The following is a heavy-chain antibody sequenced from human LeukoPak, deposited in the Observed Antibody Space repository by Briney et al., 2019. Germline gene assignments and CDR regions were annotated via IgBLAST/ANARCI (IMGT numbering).Heavy chain of an antibody. CDR1: GGSISSYY. J-gene: IGHJ5*02. CDR3: ARGMAVNYFDP. V-gene: IGHV4-4*08. CDR2: IYTSGST. Sequence: SETLSLTCTVSGGSISSYYWSWIRQPPGKGLEWIGHIYTSGSTNYNPSLKSRVTISVDTSKNQFSLKLSSVTAADTAVYFCARGMAVNYFDPWGQGTLVTVSS. D-gene: IGHD5-24*01.